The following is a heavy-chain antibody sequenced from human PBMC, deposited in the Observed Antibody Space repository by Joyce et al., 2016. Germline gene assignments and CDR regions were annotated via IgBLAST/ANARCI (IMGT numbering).Heavy chain of an antibody. D-gene: IGHD2/OR15-2a*01. CDR3: AKLLYAQYYYGMDV. CDR1: ELTFCSYA. Sequence: EVQVLESGGGLVQPGGSLRLSCASSELTFCSYAMTWVSQAPGKGLGCVSAISGSGGSTHNAHSVKGRFTISRDNSKNTLYLQMNSLRAEDTTIYYCAKLLYAQYYYGMDVWGQGTTVTVSS. CDR2: ISGSGGST. J-gene: IGHJ6*02. V-gene: IGHV3-23*01.